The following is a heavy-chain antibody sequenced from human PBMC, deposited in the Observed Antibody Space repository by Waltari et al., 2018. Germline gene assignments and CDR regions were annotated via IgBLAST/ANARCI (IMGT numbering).Heavy chain of an antibody. CDR2: IYYNGKT. J-gene: IGHJ4*02. Sequence: QVQLQESGPGRVKPSETLSLTCAVSGGSVSHYYWSWIRQSPGRGLEWIGYIYYNGKTAYSPSLQSRVTMSLDTSKNQFSLRLTSVTAADTAVYYCARVGTTGNSPFDFWGQGTLVIVSS. CDR1: GGSVSHYY. CDR3: ARVGTTGNSPFDF. V-gene: IGHV4-59*04. D-gene: IGHD3-16*01.